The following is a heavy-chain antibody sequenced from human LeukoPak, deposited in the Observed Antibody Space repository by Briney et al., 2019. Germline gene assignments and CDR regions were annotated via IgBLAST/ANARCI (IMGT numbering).Heavy chain of an antibody. CDR3: TTEGYTYGYHSFDI. D-gene: IGHD5-18*01. Sequence: TGGSLRLSCAASGFTFSSYSMNWVRQAPGKGLEWVSSISSSSSYIYYADSVKGRFTISRDNAKNSLYLQMNSLRAEDTAVYYCTTEGYTYGYHSFDIWGQGTMVTVSS. J-gene: IGHJ3*02. CDR2: ISSSSSYI. V-gene: IGHV3-21*01. CDR1: GFTFSSYS.